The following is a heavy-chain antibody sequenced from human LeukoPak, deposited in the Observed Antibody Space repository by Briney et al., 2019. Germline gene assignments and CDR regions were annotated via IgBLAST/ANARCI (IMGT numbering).Heavy chain of an antibody. CDR1: GYTFTGYY. CDR3: ARVWEYYYDSSGYYPSGYMDV. CDR2: INPNSGGT. V-gene: IGHV1-2*02. Sequence: GASVKVSCKASGYTFTGYYMHWVRQAPGQGLEWMGWINPNSGGTNYAQKFQGRVTMTRDTSISTAYMELSRLRSDDTAVYYCARVWEYYYDSSGYYPSGYMDVWGKGTTVTVSS. J-gene: IGHJ6*03. D-gene: IGHD3-22*01.